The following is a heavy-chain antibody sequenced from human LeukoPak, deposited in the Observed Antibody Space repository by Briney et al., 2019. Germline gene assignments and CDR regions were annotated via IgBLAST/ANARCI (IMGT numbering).Heavy chain of an antibody. CDR1: GDSVSSNSAA. D-gene: IGHD3-3*01. J-gene: IGHJ5*02. V-gene: IGHV6-1*01. Sequence: SQTLSLTCAISGDSVSSNSAAWNWIRQSPSRGLEWLGRTYYRSKWYNDYAVSVKSRITINPDTSKNQFSLKLSSVTAADTAVYYCARGRLRFPWFDPWGQGTLVTVSS. CDR3: ARGRLRFPWFDP. CDR2: TYYRSKWYN.